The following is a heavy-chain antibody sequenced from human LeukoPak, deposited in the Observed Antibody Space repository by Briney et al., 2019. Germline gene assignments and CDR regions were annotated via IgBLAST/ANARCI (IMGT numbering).Heavy chain of an antibody. Sequence: ASVKVSCKASGYAFIGYYMHWVRQAPGQGLEWMGWINPNSGGTNYAQKLQGRVTMTTDTSTSTAYMELRSLRSDDTAVYYCARGALSYYGSGSYCDYWGQGTLVTVSS. D-gene: IGHD3-10*01. CDR3: ARGALSYYGSGSYCDY. CDR2: INPNSGGT. J-gene: IGHJ4*02. V-gene: IGHV1-2*02. CDR1: GYAFIGYY.